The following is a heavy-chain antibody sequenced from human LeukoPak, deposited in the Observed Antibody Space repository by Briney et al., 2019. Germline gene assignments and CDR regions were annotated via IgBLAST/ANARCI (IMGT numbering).Heavy chain of an antibody. CDR2: IYPGDSDT. V-gene: IGHV5-51*01. CDR3: ARRDYDFWSGYSTTNWFDP. CDR1: GYSFTSYW. Sequence: GESLKISCKGSGYSFTSYWIGWVRQMPGKGLEWMGIIYPGDSDTRYSPSFQGQVTISADKSISTAYLQWSSLKASDIAMYYCARRDYDFWSGYSTTNWFDPWGQGTLVTVSS. J-gene: IGHJ5*02. D-gene: IGHD3-3*01.